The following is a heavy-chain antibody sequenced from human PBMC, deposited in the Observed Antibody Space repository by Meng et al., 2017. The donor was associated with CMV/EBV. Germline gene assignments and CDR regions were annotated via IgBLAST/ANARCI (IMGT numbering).Heavy chain of an antibody. CDR3: ARGGRYYYDSSGYCDY. D-gene: IGHD3-22*01. CDR2: ISAYNGNT. J-gene: IGHJ4*02. Sequence: QVLLWKYGAEVRKPGASRKASCKASGYTFTSYGISWVRQAPGQGLKWMGWISAYNGNTNYAQKLQGRVTMTTDTSTSTAYMELRSLRSDDTAVYYCARGGRYYYDSSGYCDYWGQGTLVTVSS. V-gene: IGHV1-18*01. CDR1: GYTFTSYG.